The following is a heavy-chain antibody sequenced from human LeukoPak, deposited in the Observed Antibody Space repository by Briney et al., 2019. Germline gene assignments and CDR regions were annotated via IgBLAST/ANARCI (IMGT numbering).Heavy chain of an antibody. CDR2: INHSGST. D-gene: IGHD3-10*01. CDR1: GGSFSGYY. CDR3: ARLWGYYYGSGYYFDY. V-gene: IGHV4-34*01. Sequence: SETLSLTCAVYGGSFSGYYWSWIRQPPGKGLEWIGEINHSGSTNYNPSLKSRVTISVDTSKNQFSLKLSSVTAADTAVYYCARLWGYYYGSGYYFDYWGQGTLATVSS. J-gene: IGHJ4*02.